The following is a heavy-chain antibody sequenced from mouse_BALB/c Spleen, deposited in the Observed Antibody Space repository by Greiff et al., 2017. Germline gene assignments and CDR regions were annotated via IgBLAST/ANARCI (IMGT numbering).Heavy chain of an antibody. V-gene: IGHV1S33*01. D-gene: IGHD3-3*01. CDR1: GYTFTSYD. CDR3: ARGELEDAMDY. CDR2: IYPGDGST. J-gene: IGHJ4*01. Sequence: SGPELVKPGALVKISCKASGYTFTSYDINWVKQRPGQGLEWIGWIYPGDGSTKYNEKFKGKATLTADKSSSTAYMQLSSLTSENSAVYFCARGELEDAMDYWGQGTSVTVSS.